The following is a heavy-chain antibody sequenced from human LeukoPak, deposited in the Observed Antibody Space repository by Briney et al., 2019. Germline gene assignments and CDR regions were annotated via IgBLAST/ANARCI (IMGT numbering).Heavy chain of an antibody. V-gene: IGHV3-23*01. CDR2: IVGSGGST. J-gene: IGHJ1*01. CDR3: AKETNYYHSGSYWEHIQH. D-gene: IGHD3-10*01. Sequence: HPGGSLRLSCAASGFTFSSYAMSWVRQAPGKGLEWVSTIVGSGGSTYYADPVKGRFTISRDNSKNTLYLQMNSLRAEDTAVYYCAKETNYYHSGSYWEHIQHWGQGTLVTVSS. CDR1: GFTFSSYA.